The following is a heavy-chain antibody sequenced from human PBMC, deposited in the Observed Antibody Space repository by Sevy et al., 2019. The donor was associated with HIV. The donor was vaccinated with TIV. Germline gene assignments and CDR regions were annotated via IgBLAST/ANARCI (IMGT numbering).Heavy chain of an antibody. V-gene: IGHV3-21*01. CDR2: ISSSSSYI. J-gene: IGHJ4*02. CDR1: GFTFSSYS. CDR3: ARDPSELYGSGSYYKPQRPFDY. D-gene: IGHD3-10*01. Sequence: GGSLRLSCAASGFTFSSYSMNWVRQAPGKGLEWVSSISSSSSYIYYADSVKGRFTISRDNAKNSLYLQMNSLRAEDTAVYYCARDPSELYGSGSYYKPQRPFDYWGQGTLVTVSS.